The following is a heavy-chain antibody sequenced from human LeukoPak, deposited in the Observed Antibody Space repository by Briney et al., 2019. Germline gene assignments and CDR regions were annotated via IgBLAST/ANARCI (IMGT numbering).Heavy chain of an antibody. CDR2: INHSGST. CDR1: GGSFSGYY. CDR3: ARERGYSYGKNWFDP. J-gene: IGHJ5*02. D-gene: IGHD5-18*01. V-gene: IGHV4-34*01. Sequence: PSETLSLTCAVYGGSFSGYYWNWIRQPPEKGLEWIGEINHSGSTNYNPSLKSRVTISVDTSKNQFSLKLSSVTAADTAVYYCARERGYSYGKNWFDPWGQGTLVTVSS.